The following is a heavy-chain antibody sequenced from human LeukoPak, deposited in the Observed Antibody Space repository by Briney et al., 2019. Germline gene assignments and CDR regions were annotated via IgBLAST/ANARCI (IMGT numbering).Heavy chain of an antibody. Sequence: ASVKVSCKASGYTLTSYGISWVRQAPGQGLEWMGWISAYNGNTNYAQKLQGRVTMTTDTSTSTAYMELRSLRSDDTAVYYCARDEYDSSHPTYDAFDIWGQGTMVTVSS. CDR1: GYTLTSYG. CDR2: ISAYNGNT. V-gene: IGHV1-18*01. D-gene: IGHD3-22*01. J-gene: IGHJ3*02. CDR3: ARDEYDSSHPTYDAFDI.